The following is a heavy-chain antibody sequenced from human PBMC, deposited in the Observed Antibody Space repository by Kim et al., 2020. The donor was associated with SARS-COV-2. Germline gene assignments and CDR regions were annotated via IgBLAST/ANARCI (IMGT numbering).Heavy chain of an antibody. CDR3: ARHSPLWFGVGFFAS. CDR2: IYYSGST. V-gene: IGHV4-39*01. CDR1: GGSISSSSYY. D-gene: IGHD3-10*01. Sequence: SETLSLTCTVSGGSISSSSYYWGWIRQPPGKGLEWVGSIYYSGSTYYNPSLKSRVTISVDTSKNQFSLKLSSVTDAATAANYCARHSPLWFGVGFFASWG. J-gene: IGHJ5*01.